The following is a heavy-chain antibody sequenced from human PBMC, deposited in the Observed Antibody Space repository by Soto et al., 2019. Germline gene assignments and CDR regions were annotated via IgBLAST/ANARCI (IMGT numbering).Heavy chain of an antibody. V-gene: IGHV4-31*03. CDR3: VRALRHTAMVYPWFDP. CDR1: GASVSTGAYY. D-gene: IGHD5-18*01. J-gene: IGHJ5*02. Sequence: PAETLSLTCTVSGASVSTGAYYWGWVGQRPGKGLEWVGYIYESGYTYYNTSLKRRLTIALDRSNNQFSLGLTSVTAADTAVYYCVRALRHTAMVYPWFDPWGQGTLVTVSS. CDR2: IYESGYT.